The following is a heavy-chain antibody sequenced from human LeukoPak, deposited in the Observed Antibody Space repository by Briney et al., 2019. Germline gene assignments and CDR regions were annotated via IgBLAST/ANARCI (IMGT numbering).Heavy chain of an antibody. J-gene: IGHJ4*02. V-gene: IGHV1-18*01. D-gene: IGHD6-13*01. CDR1: GDSFVGYG. Sequence: ASVKVSCKASGDSFVGYGITWVRQAPGQGLEWMGWFNPENGNTNYAQKVQCRVTMTADTSTSTSYTELRSLRSDDTAVYYCAREHSSSWDQFDYWGQGTLVTVSS. CDR2: FNPENGNT. CDR3: AREHSSSWDQFDY.